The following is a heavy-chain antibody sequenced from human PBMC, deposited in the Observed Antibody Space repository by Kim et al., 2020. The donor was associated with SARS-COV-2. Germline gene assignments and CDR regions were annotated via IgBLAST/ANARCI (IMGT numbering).Heavy chain of an antibody. CDR3: TRPPQNYDFWS. CDR1: GFTFSGSA. CDR2: IRSKANSYAT. Sequence: GGSLRLSCAASGFTFSGSALHWVRQASGKGLEWVGRIRSKANSYATAYAASVKGRFTISRDDSKNTAYLQMNSLKTEDTAVYYCTRPPQNYDFWSWGQGTLVTVSS. V-gene: IGHV3-73*01. J-gene: IGHJ4*02. D-gene: IGHD3-3*01.